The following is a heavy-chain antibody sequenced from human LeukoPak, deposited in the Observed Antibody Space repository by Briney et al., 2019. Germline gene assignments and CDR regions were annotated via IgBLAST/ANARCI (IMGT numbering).Heavy chain of an antibody. CDR3: AKGWEQWLVLNEFDY. J-gene: IGHJ4*02. V-gene: IGHV1-69*13. CDR2: IIPIFGTA. CDR1: GGTFSSYA. D-gene: IGHD6-19*01. Sequence: GASVKVSCKASGGTFSSYAISWVRQAPGQGLEWMGGIIPIFGTANYAQKFQGRVTITADESTSTAYMELSSLRAEDTAVYYCAKGWEQWLVLNEFDYWGQGTLVTVSS.